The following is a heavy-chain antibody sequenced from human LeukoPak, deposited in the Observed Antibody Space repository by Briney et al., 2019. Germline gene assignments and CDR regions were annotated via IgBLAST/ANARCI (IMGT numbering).Heavy chain of an antibody. Sequence: ASVKVSCKASGYTFTSYDINWVRQATGQGLEWMGWMNPNSGNTGYAQKFQGRVTITRNTSISTAYMELSSLRSEDTAVYYCARGIPPWRSRRTGVDPWGQGTLVTVSS. CDR3: ARGIPPWRSRRTGVDP. V-gene: IGHV1-8*03. CDR1: GYTFTSYD. CDR2: MNPNSGNT. D-gene: IGHD3/OR15-3a*01. J-gene: IGHJ5*02.